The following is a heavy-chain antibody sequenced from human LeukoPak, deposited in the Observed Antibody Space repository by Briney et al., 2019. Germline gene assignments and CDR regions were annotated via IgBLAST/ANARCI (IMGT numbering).Heavy chain of an antibody. V-gene: IGHV3-23*01. CDR2: ISGSGGST. CDR1: GFTFSSYA. Sequence: GGSLRLSCAASGFTFSSYAMSWVRQAPGKGLEWVSAISGSGGSTHYADSVKGRFTISRDNSKNTLYLQMNSLRAEDTAVYYCAKCFGLWFGELFSFDYWGQGTLVTVSS. D-gene: IGHD3-10*01. CDR3: AKCFGLWFGELFSFDY. J-gene: IGHJ4*02.